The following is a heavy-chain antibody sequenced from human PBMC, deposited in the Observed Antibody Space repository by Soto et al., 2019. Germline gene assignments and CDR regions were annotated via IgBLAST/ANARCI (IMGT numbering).Heavy chain of an antibody. V-gene: IGHV4-31*03. D-gene: IGHD3-10*01. J-gene: IGHJ6*02. Sequence: QVQLQESGPGLVKSSQTLSLTCTVSGGSISSGGNYWSWIRQHPGKGLEWIGYIYHSGSTYYNPSLKSRVTISVDTSKNAISLKLNSVTAADTAVYYCARARMVRGVIYYYGMDVWGQGTTVTVSS. CDR2: IYHSGST. CDR1: GGSISSGGNY. CDR3: ARARMVRGVIYYYGMDV.